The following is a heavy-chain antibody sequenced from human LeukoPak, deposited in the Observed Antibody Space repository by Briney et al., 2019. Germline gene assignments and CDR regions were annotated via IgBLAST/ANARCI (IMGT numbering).Heavy chain of an antibody. CDR2: ISYDGSNK. J-gene: IGHJ1*01. Sequence: GGSLRLSCAASGFTFSSYAMHWVRQAPGKGLEWVAVISYDGSNKYYADSVKGRFTISRDNSKNTLYLQMDSLRAEDTAVYYCARDTIPYLVVVRGGEYFQHWGQGTLVTVSS. CDR1: GFTFSSYA. D-gene: IGHD2-15*01. V-gene: IGHV3-30*04. CDR3: ARDTIPYLVVVRGGEYFQH.